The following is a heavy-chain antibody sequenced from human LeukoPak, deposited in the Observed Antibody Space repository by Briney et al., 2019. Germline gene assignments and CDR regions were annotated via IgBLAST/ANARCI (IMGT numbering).Heavy chain of an antibody. Sequence: GASVKVSCKASGYTFSSYYMHWVRQAPGQGLEWMGIISPSGGSTTYAQKFQGRVTMTRDTSTSTVYMELSSLRSEDTAVYYCARVDSSGYYGHYFDYWGQGTLVTVSS. V-gene: IGHV1-46*01. D-gene: IGHD3-22*01. CDR1: GYTFSSYY. CDR2: ISPSGGST. J-gene: IGHJ4*02. CDR3: ARVDSSGYYGHYFDY.